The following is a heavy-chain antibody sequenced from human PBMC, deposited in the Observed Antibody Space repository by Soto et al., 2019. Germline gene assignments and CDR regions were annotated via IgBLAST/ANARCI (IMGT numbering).Heavy chain of an antibody. D-gene: IGHD3-3*02. V-gene: IGHV3-48*03. CDR2: ISLSGSTI. CDR3: ARESFSASPNFFDY. CDR1: GFAFSNYE. Sequence: EVQLVESGGGLVQPGGSLRLSCAASGFAFSNYEMNWVRQAPGKGLEWVSYISLSGSTIYYADSVKGRLTISRDDAKNSLYLQMNSLRADDTAVYYCARESFSASPNFFDYWGQGTLVTVSS. J-gene: IGHJ4*02.